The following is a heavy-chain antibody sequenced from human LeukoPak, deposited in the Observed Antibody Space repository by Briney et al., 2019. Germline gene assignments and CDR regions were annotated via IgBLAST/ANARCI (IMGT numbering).Heavy chain of an antibody. CDR3: ARGGIVLRFLEWLPRNWFDP. CDR2: INHSGST. D-gene: IGHD3-3*01. J-gene: IGHJ5*02. CDR1: GGSFSGYY. V-gene: IGHV4-34*01. Sequence: PSETLSLTCAVYGGSFSGYYWSWIRQPPGKGLEWIGEINHSGSTNYNPSLKSRVTISVDTSKNQFSLKLSSMTAADTAVYYCARGGIVLRFLEWLPRNWFDPWGQGTLVTVSS.